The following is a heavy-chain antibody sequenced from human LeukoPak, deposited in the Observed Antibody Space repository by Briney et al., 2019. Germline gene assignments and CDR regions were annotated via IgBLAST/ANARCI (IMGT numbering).Heavy chain of an antibody. CDR3: ATRSGDSHGYKY. V-gene: IGHV3-30*01. CDR2: ILHDRSNK. J-gene: IGHJ4*02. D-gene: IGHD5-12*01. Sequence: PGASLKLSCAASGFTFSSYAMHWVRQAPGQGLEWVAFILHDRSNKQYAHSVQGRFTISRDNSNNTLYMQINSLRAEDTAVYYCATRSGDSHGYKYWGLGTLVTVSS. CDR1: GFTFSSYA.